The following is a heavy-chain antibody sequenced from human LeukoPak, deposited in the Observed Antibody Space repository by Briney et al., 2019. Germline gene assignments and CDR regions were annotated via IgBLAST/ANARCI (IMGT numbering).Heavy chain of an antibody. V-gene: IGHV4-31*03. CDR3: AREGSSSLYYYGMDV. CDR1: GGPISSGGHY. Sequence: PSETLSLTCTVSGGPISSGGHYWSWIRQHPGKGLEWIGYIYYSGSTYYNPSLKSRVTISVDTSKNQFSLKLSSVTAADTAVYYCAREGSSSLYYYGMDVWGQGTTVTVSS. J-gene: IGHJ6*02. D-gene: IGHD6-13*01. CDR2: IYYSGST.